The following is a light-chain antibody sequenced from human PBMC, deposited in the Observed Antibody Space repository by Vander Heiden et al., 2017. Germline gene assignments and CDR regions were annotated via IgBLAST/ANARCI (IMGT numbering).Light chain of an antibody. CDR1: QSGLYSSNNKNY. CDR2: WAS. CDR3: QQDYSTPLT. J-gene: IGKJ4*01. V-gene: IGKV4-1*01. Sequence: DIVMTQSPDSLAVSLGERATINCKPSQSGLYSSNNKNYLAWYQQKPGQPPKLLIYWASTREYGVPDRFSGRGSGTDFTLTISSLQAEDVAVYYCQQDYSTPLTFGGGTKVEIK.